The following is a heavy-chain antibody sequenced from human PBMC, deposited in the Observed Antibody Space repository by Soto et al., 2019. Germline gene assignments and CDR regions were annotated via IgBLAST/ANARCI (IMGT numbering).Heavy chain of an antibody. J-gene: IGHJ6*02. Sequence: GESLKISCKGSGYSVTSYWIGWVRQMPGKGLEWMGIIYPGDSDTRYSPSFQGQVTISADKSISTAYLQWSSLKASDTAMYYCARIGYYDFWSGNPYYYYGMDVWGQGTTVTVSS. V-gene: IGHV5-51*01. CDR2: IYPGDSDT. CDR1: GYSVTSYW. CDR3: ARIGYYDFWSGNPYYYYGMDV. D-gene: IGHD3-3*01.